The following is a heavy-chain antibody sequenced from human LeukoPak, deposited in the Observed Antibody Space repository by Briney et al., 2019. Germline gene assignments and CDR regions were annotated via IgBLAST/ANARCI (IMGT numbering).Heavy chain of an antibody. CDR2: INPTVGDT. CDR3: ARYGFSSSWQGGWLAFDI. V-gene: IGHV1-46*01. Sequence: ASVKVSCKASGYTLTSYYMHWVRQAPGQGLEWMGIINPTVGDTIYAQKFQGRVTMTRDMSTSTVYMELSSLRSDDTAVYYCARYGFSSSWQGGWLAFDIWGQGTMVTVSS. J-gene: IGHJ3*02. D-gene: IGHD6-13*01. CDR1: GYTLTSYY.